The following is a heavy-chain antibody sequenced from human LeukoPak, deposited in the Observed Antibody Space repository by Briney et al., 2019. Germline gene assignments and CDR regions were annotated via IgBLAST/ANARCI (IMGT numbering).Heavy chain of an antibody. CDR2: ISISSSYI. CDR1: GFTFSSYT. D-gene: IGHD4-17*01. CDR3: ARDYGDPARFLDY. Sequence: PGGSLTLSCAASGFTFSSYTMNWVRQSPAKGLDWVSSISISSSYIYYADSVKGRFTISRDNAKNSLYLQLNSLRAEDTAVYYCARDYGDPARFLDYWGQGTLVTVSS. J-gene: IGHJ4*02. V-gene: IGHV3-21*01.